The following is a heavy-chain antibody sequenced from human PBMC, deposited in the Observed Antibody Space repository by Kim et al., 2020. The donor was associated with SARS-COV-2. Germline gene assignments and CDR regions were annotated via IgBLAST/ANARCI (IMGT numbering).Heavy chain of an antibody. J-gene: IGHJ5*02. V-gene: IGHV3-21*01. CDR3: ARDLMGYSRTNWFDP. Sequence: DSLKGRFTIPRDNAKNSLYLQMNSLRAEDTAVYYCARDLMGYSRTNWFDPWGQGTLVTVSS. D-gene: IGHD5-18*01.